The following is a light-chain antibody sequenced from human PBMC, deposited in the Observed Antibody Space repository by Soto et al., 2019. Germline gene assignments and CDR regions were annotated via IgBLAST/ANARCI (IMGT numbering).Light chain of an antibody. V-gene: IGKV1-5*01. Sequence: DIRMTQSPSTLSASVGDRVTITCRPSQSVTNWLAWYQQKPGMAPKLLIFDASNLEIGVPSRFSGSGSGTEFTLTISSLQPDDFATYYCHQYHNYSPWTFGQGTKVEIK. CDR1: QSVTNW. J-gene: IGKJ1*01. CDR2: DAS. CDR3: HQYHNYSPWT.